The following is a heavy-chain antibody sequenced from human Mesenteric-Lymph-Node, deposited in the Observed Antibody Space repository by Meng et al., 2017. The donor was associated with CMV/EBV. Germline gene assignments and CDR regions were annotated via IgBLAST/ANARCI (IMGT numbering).Heavy chain of an antibody. D-gene: IGHD6-19*01. CDR1: GGSISSYY. V-gene: IGHV4-59*01. Sequence: SETLSLTCTVSGGSISSYYWTWIRQPPGKGLEWIGYIYYIGTSDYNPSLRSRLTISVDTSKIQFSLKLTSVTPADTAVYYCARYSTAWYYFDYWGQGTLVTVSS. CDR2: IYYIGTS. CDR3: ARYSTAWYYFDY. J-gene: IGHJ4*02.